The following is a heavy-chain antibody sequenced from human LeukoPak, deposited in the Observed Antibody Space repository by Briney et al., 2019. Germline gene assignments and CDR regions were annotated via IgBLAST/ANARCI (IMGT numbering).Heavy chain of an antibody. D-gene: IGHD3-10*01. CDR1: GFTFSSYA. Sequence: GGSLRLSCAASGFTFSSYAMHWVRQAPGKGLEWVAIISYDGNNKYYADSVKGRFTISRDNSKNTLYLQMNSLRAEDTAVYYCAKDRYYGSGSYYDHGDNWFDPWGQGTLVTVSS. CDR2: ISYDGNNK. J-gene: IGHJ5*02. CDR3: AKDRYYGSGSYYDHGDNWFDP. V-gene: IGHV3-30*04.